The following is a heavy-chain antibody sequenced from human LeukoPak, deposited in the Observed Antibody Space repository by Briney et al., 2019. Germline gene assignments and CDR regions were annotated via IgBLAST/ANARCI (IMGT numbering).Heavy chain of an antibody. D-gene: IGHD3-3*01. CDR2: ISSSSSYI. CDR3: ARVRGDYGFLSDY. CDR1: GFTFSSYS. J-gene: IGHJ4*02. V-gene: IGHV3-21*01. Sequence: GSLRLSCAASGFTFSSYSMNWVRPAPGKGLEWVSSISSSSSYIYYADSVKGRFTISRDNAKNSLYLQMNSLGGEDKAVYYCARVRGDYGFLSDYWGQGTLVTVSS.